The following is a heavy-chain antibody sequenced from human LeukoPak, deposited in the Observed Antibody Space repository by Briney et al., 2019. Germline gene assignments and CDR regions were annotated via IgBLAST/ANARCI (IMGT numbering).Heavy chain of an antibody. CDR2: IIPIFGTA. CDR3: ARGRFLEWLFDY. Sequence: ASVKVSCKASGGTFSSYAISWVRQAPGQGLEWMGGIIPIFGTANYAQKFRGRVTITADESTSTAYMELSSLRSEDTAVYYCARGRFLEWLFDYWGQGTLVTVSS. CDR1: GGTFSSYA. V-gene: IGHV1-69*13. J-gene: IGHJ4*02. D-gene: IGHD3-3*01.